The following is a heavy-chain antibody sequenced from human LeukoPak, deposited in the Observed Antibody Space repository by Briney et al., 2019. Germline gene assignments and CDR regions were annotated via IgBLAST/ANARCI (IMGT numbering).Heavy chain of an antibody. D-gene: IGHD6-13*01. CDR1: GGSLSSYY. CDR3: ARDIAAAGTSDSFDI. V-gene: IGHV4-59*12. CDR2: IYYSGST. Sequence: SETLSLTCAVSGGSLSSYYWSWIRQPPGKGLEWIGYIYYSGSTNYNPSLKSRVTISVDTSKNQFSLKLSSVTAADTAVYYCARDIAAAGTSDSFDIWGQGTMVTVSS. J-gene: IGHJ3*02.